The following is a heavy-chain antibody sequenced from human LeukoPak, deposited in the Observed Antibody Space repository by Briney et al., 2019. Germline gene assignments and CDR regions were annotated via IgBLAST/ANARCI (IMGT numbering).Heavy chain of an antibody. V-gene: IGHV4-38-2*02. Sequence: SETLSLTCTVSGYSISSGYYWGWIRQPPGKGLEWMGSIYHSGSTYYNPSLKSRVTISVDTSKNQFSLKLSSVTAADTAVHYCARDIGGRIAAAGSYYYYYMDVWGKGTTVTVSS. CDR3: ARDIGGRIAAAGSYYYYYMDV. CDR1: GYSISSGYY. CDR2: IYHSGST. J-gene: IGHJ6*03. D-gene: IGHD6-13*01.